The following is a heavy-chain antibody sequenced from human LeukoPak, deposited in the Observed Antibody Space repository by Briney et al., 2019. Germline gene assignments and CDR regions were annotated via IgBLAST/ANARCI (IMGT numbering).Heavy chain of an antibody. J-gene: IGHJ4*02. CDR3: ARDLSGWYDY. Sequence: PSETLSLTCTVSGGSISSYYWSWIRQPPGKGLEWIGYLYYSGSTNYNPSLKSRVTISVDTSKNQFSLKLSSVTAADTAVYYCARDLSGWYDYWGQGTLVTVSS. D-gene: IGHD6-19*01. CDR2: LYYSGST. V-gene: IGHV4-59*12. CDR1: GGSISSYY.